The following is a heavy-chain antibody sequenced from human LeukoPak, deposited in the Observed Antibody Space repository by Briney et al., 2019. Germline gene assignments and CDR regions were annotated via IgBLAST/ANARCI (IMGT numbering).Heavy chain of an antibody. V-gene: IGHV3-48*04. Sequence: GGSLRLSCAASGFTFSNYWMHWVRQAPGKGLEWVSYISSSGSTIYYADSVKGRFTISRDNAKNSLYLQMNSPRAEDTAVYYCAELGITMIGGVWGKGTTVTISS. D-gene: IGHD3-10*02. CDR3: AELGITMIGGV. CDR1: GFTFSNYW. J-gene: IGHJ6*04. CDR2: ISSSGSTI.